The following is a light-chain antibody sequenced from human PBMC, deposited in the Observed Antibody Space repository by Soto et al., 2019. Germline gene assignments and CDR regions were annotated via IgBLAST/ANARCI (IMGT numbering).Light chain of an antibody. V-gene: IGKV3-15*01. CDR3: QQYNIWRLT. CDR1: QSVSSN. CDR2: GAS. Sequence: EIVMTQSPATLSVSPGERATLSCRASQSVSSNLAWYQQKPGQAPRLLIYGASTRATGIPARFSGSGSGTEFTLTISSLQSEDFAVYYCQQYNIWRLTFGGGTKVEIK. J-gene: IGKJ4*01.